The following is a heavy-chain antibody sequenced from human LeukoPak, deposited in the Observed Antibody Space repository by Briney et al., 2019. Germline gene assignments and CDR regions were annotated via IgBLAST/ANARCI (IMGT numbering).Heavy chain of an antibody. D-gene: IGHD6-19*01. CDR3: ASIPGIAVAAGY. CDR1: GYTFTGYY. CDR2: INPNSGGT. J-gene: IGHJ4*02. V-gene: IGHV1-2*02. Sequence: ASVKVSCKASGYTFTGYYMHWVRQAPGQGLEWIGWINPNSGGTNYAQKFQGRVTMTRDTSISTAYMELSRLRSDDTAVYYCASIPGIAVAAGYWGQGTLVTVSS.